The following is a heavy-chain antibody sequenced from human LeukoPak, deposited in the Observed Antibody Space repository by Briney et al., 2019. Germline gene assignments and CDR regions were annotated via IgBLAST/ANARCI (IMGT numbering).Heavy chain of an antibody. CDR2: IYYSGST. J-gene: IGHJ4*02. CDR1: GGSTDNYY. D-gene: IGHD3-3*01. Sequence: SETLSLTCTVSGGSTDNYYWSWIRQPPGKGLEWIGYIYYSGSTYYNPSLKSRVTISVDTSKNQFSLKLSSVTAADTAVYYCARATYYDFWSGYYLFDYWGQGTLVTVSS. CDR3: ARATYYDFWSGYYLFDY. V-gene: IGHV4-30-4*08.